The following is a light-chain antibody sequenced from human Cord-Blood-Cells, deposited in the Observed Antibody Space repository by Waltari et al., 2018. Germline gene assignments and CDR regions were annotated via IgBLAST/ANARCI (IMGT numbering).Light chain of an antibody. J-gene: IGKJ4*01. Sequence: EIVMTQSPATLSVSPGERATLPCRTSQSVSSNLAWYQQKPGQAPRLLIYGASTRATGSPARFNGSGSGTEFTLTISSLQSEDFAVYYCQQYNNWPFTFGGGTNVEIK. CDR3: QQYNNWPFT. CDR1: QSVSSN. CDR2: GAS. V-gene: IGKV3-15*01.